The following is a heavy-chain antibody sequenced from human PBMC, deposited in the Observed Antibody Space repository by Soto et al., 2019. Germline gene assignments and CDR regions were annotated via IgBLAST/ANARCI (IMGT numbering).Heavy chain of an antibody. J-gene: IGHJ4*02. CDR1: GFTFSSYG. CDR2: ISYDGSNK. Sequence: QVQLVASGGGVVQPGRSLRLSCAASGFTFSSYGMHWVRQAPGKGLEWVAVISYDGSNKYYADSVKGRFTISRDNSKNTLYLQMNSLRAEDTAVYYCAKEKKGYSSGWYGGLDYWGQGTLVTVSS. D-gene: IGHD6-19*01. V-gene: IGHV3-30*18. CDR3: AKEKKGYSSGWYGGLDY.